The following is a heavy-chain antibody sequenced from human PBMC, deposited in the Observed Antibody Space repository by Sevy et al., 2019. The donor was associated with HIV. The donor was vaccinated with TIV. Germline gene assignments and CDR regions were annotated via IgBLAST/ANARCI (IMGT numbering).Heavy chain of an antibody. D-gene: IGHD2-15*01. V-gene: IGHV3-64*04. CDR1: GFTFSYYG. CDR3: ASEFLDCSGGSCYGGLY. J-gene: IGHJ4*02. Sequence: GGSLRLSCSASGFTFSYYGMYWVRQAPGKGLQYVSGISSNGGSTDYADSVKGRFTISRDNAKNSLYLQMNSLRAEDTAVYYCASEFLDCSGGSCYGGLYWGQGTLVTVSS. CDR2: ISSNGGST.